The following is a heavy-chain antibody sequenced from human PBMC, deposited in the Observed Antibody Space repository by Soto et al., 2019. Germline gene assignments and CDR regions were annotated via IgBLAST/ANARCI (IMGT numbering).Heavy chain of an antibody. CDR1: GFTFHDYA. Sequence: EVQFLESGGTLVQPGGSLRLSCAASGFTFHDYAMTWVRQRPGKGMEWISGMSGTGATTYYADSMKGRFTISRDNSKGTLYLPMSGRRADDAGVYYCKKEAGWTISGGGPECWGQGTLVTVSS. V-gene: IGHV3-23*01. CDR3: KKEAGWTISGGGPEC. CDR2: MSGTGATT. J-gene: IGHJ4*02. D-gene: IGHD3-3*01.